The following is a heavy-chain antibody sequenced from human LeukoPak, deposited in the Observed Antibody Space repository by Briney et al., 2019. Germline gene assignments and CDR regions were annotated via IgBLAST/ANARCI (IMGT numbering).Heavy chain of an antibody. D-gene: IGHD3-3*01. CDR1: GYTFTSYA. CDR3: ASGTLITITSPQYYYYYGMDV. Sequence: ASVKVSCKASGYTFTSYAMHWVRQAPGQRLEWMGRINAGNGNTKYSQKFQGRVTITRDTSASTAYMELSSLRSEDTAVYYCASGTLITITSPQYYYYYGMDVWGQGTTVTVSS. CDR2: INAGNGNT. J-gene: IGHJ6*02. V-gene: IGHV1-3*01.